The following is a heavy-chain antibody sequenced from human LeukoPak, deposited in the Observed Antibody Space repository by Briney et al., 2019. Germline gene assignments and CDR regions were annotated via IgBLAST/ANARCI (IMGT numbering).Heavy chain of an antibody. CDR3: ARAAYSGSLYPFDY. J-gene: IGHJ4*02. CDR2: TNSDGSST. D-gene: IGHD1-26*01. V-gene: IGHV3-74*01. Sequence: GGSLRLSCAASGFTFSGYWMHWVRQAPGKGLVWVSGTNSDGSSTSYADSVKGRFTISRDNAKSTLYLQMNSLRAEDTAVYYCARAAYSGSLYPFDYWGQGTLVTVSS. CDR1: GFTFSGYW.